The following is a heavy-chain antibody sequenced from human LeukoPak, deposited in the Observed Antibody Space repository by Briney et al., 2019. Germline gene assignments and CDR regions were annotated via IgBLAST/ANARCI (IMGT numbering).Heavy chain of an antibody. CDR1: GYTFTGYY. J-gene: IGHJ3*02. V-gene: IGHV1-2*04. Sequence: ASVEVSCKASGYTFTGYYMHWVLQAPGHGLEWMGWINPSSVGTNYAQKLPGWGTMTRDTSISTAYMELSRLRSDDTAVYYCSRLTYYDFWSGYNYAFDIWGQGTMVTVSS. CDR2: INPSSVGT. CDR3: SRLTYYDFWSGYNYAFDI. D-gene: IGHD3-3*01.